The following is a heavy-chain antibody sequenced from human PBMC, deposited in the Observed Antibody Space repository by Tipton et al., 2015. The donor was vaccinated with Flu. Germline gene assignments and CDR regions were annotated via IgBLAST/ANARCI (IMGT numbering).Heavy chain of an antibody. D-gene: IGHD3-10*01. CDR1: GGSISRGSYY. Sequence: TLSLTCTVSGGSISRGSYYWTWIRQPAGKGMERIGRIYSGGRTIYNPSLKSRASISVDTSKNQFSLKLSSVTAADTAVYYCARHGREFFYGSGTDYWGQGTLVTVSS. CDR2: IYSGGRT. J-gene: IGHJ4*02. CDR3: ARHGREFFYGSGTDY. V-gene: IGHV4-61*02.